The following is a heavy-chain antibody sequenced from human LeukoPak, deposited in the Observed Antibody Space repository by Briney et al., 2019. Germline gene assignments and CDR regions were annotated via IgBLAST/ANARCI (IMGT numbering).Heavy chain of an antibody. D-gene: IGHD3-10*01. V-gene: IGHV3-74*01. CDR2: INSDWSST. CDR1: GFPFRSYW. Sequence: GGSLRLSCAPSGFPFRSYWMHWVPQSPGRGLVWVSRINSDWSSTSYADSVKCRITISRDNAKNTLYLQRNSLRAEDTAVYYCARESLVRGVIDYWGQGTLVTVSS. CDR3: ARESLVRGVIDY. J-gene: IGHJ4*02.